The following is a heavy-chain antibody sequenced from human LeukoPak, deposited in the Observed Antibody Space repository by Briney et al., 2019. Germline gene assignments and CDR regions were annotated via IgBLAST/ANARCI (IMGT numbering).Heavy chain of an antibody. CDR2: INTVGSWT. CDR3: ARYEQRPGVTASDP. Sequence: PGESLRLSCAAYGFTFNSYWMVWFRHAPGKGLVWVACINTVGSWTLHEDYVKGRFAISRDYARNTLYLQMNSLGVEDTAMYYCARYEQRPGVTASDPWSQGTLVTVSS. V-gene: IGHV3-74*01. D-gene: IGHD2-21*02. J-gene: IGHJ5*02. CDR1: GFTFNSYW.